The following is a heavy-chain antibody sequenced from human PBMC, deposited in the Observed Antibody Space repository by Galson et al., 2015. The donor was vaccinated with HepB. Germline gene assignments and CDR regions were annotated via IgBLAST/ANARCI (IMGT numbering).Heavy chain of an antibody. J-gene: IGHJ2*01. D-gene: IGHD1-26*01. Sequence: SVKVSCKASGYTFTSYGISWVRQAPGQGLEWMGWISAYNGNTNYAQKLQGRVTMTTDTSTSTAYMELRSLRSDDTAVYYCARDSSRYSGSYYAWGHFDLWGRGTLVTVSS. CDR2: ISAYNGNT. CDR1: GYTFTSYG. CDR3: ARDSSRYSGSYYAWGHFDL. V-gene: IGHV1-18*01.